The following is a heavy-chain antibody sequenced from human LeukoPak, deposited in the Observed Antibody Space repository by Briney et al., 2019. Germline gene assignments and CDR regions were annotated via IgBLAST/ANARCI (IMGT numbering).Heavy chain of an antibody. CDR1: GYTFTSYY. D-gene: IGHD3-3*01. J-gene: IGHJ1*01. V-gene: IGHV1-18*04. CDR2: ISPYNGNT. CDR3: AKDRRLRFLEWSSIGYFQH. Sequence: ASVKVSCKASGYTFTSYYIHWVRQAPGQGLEWMGWISPYNGNTKYAQKFQGRVTMTTDTSTSTAYMELRSLRSDDTAVYYCAKDRRLRFLEWSSIGYFQHWGQGTLVAVSS.